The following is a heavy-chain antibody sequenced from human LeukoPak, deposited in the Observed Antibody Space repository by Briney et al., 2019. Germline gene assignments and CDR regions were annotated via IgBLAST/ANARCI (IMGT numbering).Heavy chain of an antibody. V-gene: IGHV4-61*02. D-gene: IGHD3-3*01. Sequence: SETLSLTCTVSGGSISSGSYYWSWIRQPAGKGLEWIGRIYTSGSTNYNPSLKSRVTISVDTSKNQFSLKLSSVTAADTAVYYCARDRRDDFWSGYTNWFDPWGQGTLVTVSS. J-gene: IGHJ5*02. CDR1: GGSISSGSYY. CDR2: IYTSGST. CDR3: ARDRRDDFWSGYTNWFDP.